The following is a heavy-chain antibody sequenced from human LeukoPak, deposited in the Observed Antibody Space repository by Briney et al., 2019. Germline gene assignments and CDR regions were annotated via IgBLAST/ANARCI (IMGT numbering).Heavy chain of an antibody. CDR3: ARRPVRGYSHGLFDY. Sequence: PSETLSLTCTVSGGSISSGGYYWSWIRQPPGKGLEWIGYIYHSGSTNYNPSLKSRVTISVDTSKNQFSLKLSSVTAADTAVYYCARRPVRGYSHGLFDYWGQGTLVTVSS. CDR2: IYHSGST. CDR1: GGSISSGGYY. J-gene: IGHJ4*02. D-gene: IGHD5-18*01. V-gene: IGHV4-30-2*01.